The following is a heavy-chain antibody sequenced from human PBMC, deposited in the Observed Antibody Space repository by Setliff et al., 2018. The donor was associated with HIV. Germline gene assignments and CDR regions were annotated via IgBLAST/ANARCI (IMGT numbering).Heavy chain of an antibody. CDR2: INAYNGNT. D-gene: IGHD1-26*01. Sequence: ASVKVSCKASGYTFTAYGINWVRQAPGKGLKWMSWINAYNGNTHYVQKIQGRVTMTTATSTSTAYMELRSLRSDDTAVYYCARDRGSRGFDYWGQGTLVTVSS. J-gene: IGHJ4*02. CDR1: GYTFTAYG. V-gene: IGHV1-18*01. CDR3: ARDRGSRGFDY.